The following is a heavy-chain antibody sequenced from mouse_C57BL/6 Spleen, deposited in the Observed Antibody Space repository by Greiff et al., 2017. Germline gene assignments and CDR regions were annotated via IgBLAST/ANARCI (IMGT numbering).Heavy chain of an antibody. V-gene: IGHV7-3*01. CDR2: IRNKANGYTT. J-gene: IGHJ3*01. Sequence: EVKLMESGGGLVQPGGSLSLSCAASGFTFTDYYMSWVRQPPGKALEWLGFIRNKANGYTTEYSASVKGRFTISRDNSQSILYLQMNALRAEDSATYYCARYNYYGSSYPLAYWGQGTLVTVSA. CDR3: ARYNYYGSSYPLAY. CDR1: GFTFTDYY. D-gene: IGHD1-1*01.